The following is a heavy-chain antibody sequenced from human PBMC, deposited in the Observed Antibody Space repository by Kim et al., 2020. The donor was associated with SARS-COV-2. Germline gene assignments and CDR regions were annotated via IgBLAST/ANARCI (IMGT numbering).Heavy chain of an antibody. CDR2: FDPEDGET. Sequence: ASVKVSCKVSGYTLTELSMHWVRQAPGKGLEWMGGFDPEDGETIYAQKFQGRVTMTEDTSTDTAYMELSSLRSEDTAVYYCATDSPITMVRGVIINAFDIWGQGTMVTVSS. D-gene: IGHD3-10*01. J-gene: IGHJ3*02. V-gene: IGHV1-24*01. CDR1: GYTLTELS. CDR3: ATDSPITMVRGVIINAFDI.